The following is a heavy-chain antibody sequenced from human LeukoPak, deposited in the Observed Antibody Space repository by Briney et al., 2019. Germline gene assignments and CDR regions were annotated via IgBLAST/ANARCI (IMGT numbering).Heavy chain of an antibody. Sequence: GGSLRLSCAASGFTFSSYAMHWVRQAPGKGLEYVSAISSNGGSTYYANSVKGRFTISRDNSKNTLYLQMGSLRAEDMAVYYCARVGLGYCSSTSCYVFGYWGQGTLVTVSS. CDR1: GFTFSSYA. V-gene: IGHV3-64*01. CDR2: ISSNGGST. CDR3: ARVGLGYCSSTSCYVFGY. J-gene: IGHJ4*02. D-gene: IGHD2-2*01.